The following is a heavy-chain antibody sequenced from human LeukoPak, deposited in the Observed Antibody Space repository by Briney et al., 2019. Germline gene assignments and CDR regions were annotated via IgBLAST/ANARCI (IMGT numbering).Heavy chain of an antibody. D-gene: IGHD3-3*01. J-gene: IGHJ6*04. CDR1: GFTFSSYS. CDR3: ARESKYDFWSGYTMDV. V-gene: IGHV3-21*01. Sequence: GGSLRLSCAASGFTFSSYSMNWVRQAPGKGLEWVSSISSSSSYIYYADSVKGRFTISRDNAKNSLYLQMNSLRAEDTAVYYCARESKYDFWSGYTMDVWGKGTTVTVSS. CDR2: ISSSSSYI.